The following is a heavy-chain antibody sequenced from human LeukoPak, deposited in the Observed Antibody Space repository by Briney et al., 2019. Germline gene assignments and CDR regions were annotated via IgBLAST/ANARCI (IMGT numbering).Heavy chain of an antibody. CDR3: ARGVIVGGGVGFDP. CDR2: IYYSGST. Sequence: SETLSLTCTVSGGSISSSSYYWGWIRQPPGKGLEWIGSIYYSGSTYYNPSLKSRVTISVDTSKNQFSLKLSSVTAADTAVYYCARGVIVGGGVGFDPWGQGTLVIVSS. CDR1: GGSISSSSYY. J-gene: IGHJ5*02. V-gene: IGHV4-39*07. D-gene: IGHD1-26*01.